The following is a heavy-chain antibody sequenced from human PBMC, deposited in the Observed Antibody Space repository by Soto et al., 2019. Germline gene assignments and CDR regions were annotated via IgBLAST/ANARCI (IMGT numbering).Heavy chain of an antibody. V-gene: IGHV3-66*01. CDR1: GFTVSSNY. CDR2: IYSGGST. Sequence: EVHLVESGGGLVQPGGSLRLSCAASGFTVSSNYMSWVRQAPGKGLEWVSVIYSGGSTYYADSVKGRFTISRDHSKNTLYLQMNSLRAEDTAVYYCARDKGVNDAYNGAFDIWGQGTMVTVSS. J-gene: IGHJ3*02. CDR3: ARDKGVNDAYNGAFDI. D-gene: IGHD1-1*01.